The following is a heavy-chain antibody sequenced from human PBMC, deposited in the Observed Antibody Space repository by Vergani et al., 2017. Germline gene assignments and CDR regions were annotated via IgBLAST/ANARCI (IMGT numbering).Heavy chain of an antibody. J-gene: IGHJ4*02. CDR3: ARDLQPYTAMVY. CDR1: GFTFSSYG. CDR2: IWYDGSNK. V-gene: IGHV3-33*01. D-gene: IGHD5-18*01. Sequence: QVQLVESGGGVVQPGRSLRLSCAASGFTFSSYGMHWVRQAPGKGLEWVAVIWYDGSNKYYADSVKGRFTISRDNSKNTLYLQMNSLRAEDTAVYYCARDLQPYTAMVYWGQGTLVTVSS.